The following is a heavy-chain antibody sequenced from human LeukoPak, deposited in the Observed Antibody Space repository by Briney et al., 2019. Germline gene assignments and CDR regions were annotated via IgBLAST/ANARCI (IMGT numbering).Heavy chain of an antibody. J-gene: IGHJ4*02. CDR3: TYRYCSGGRCDY. Sequence: KSGGSLRLSCAASGFTFSKACMNWVRQAPGKGLEWVGRIKSKTDGGTTDYAAPVKGRFTISRDDSKTTLCLQMNSLKTEDTAVYYCTYRYCSGGRCDYWGQGTLVTVSS. CDR2: IKSKTDGGTT. D-gene: IGHD2-15*01. V-gene: IGHV3-15*01. CDR1: GFTFSKAC.